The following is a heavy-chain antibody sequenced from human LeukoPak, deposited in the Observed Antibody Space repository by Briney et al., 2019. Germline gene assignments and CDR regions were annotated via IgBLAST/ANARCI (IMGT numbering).Heavy chain of an antibody. V-gene: IGHV4-39*01. CDR3: ASSYSSSDQKIDY. Sequence: PSETLSLTCTVSCASISSSTYYWGWIRQPPGKGLEWIGSNTYYNPSLKSRVTISVDTSKNQFSLKVRSLTAADTAVYYCASSYSSSDQKIDYWGQGILVTVSS. CDR1: CASISSSTYY. D-gene: IGHD3-22*01. J-gene: IGHJ4*02. CDR2: NT.